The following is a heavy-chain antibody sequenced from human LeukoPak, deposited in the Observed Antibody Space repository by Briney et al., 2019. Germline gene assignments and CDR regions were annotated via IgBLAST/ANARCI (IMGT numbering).Heavy chain of an antibody. V-gene: IGHV4-39*07. Sequence: SETLSLTCTVSGGSISSSGYYGGWIRQPPGKGLEWIGSIYYSGSTYYNPSLKSRVTISLDTSKNQFSLKLSSVTAADTAVYYCARAPGMNTAIPYWGQGTPVTVSS. CDR2: IYYSGST. D-gene: IGHD5-18*01. J-gene: IGHJ4*02. CDR3: ARAPGMNTAIPY. CDR1: GGSISSSGYY.